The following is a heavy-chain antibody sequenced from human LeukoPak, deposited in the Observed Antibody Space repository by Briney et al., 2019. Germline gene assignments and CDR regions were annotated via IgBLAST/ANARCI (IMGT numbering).Heavy chain of an antibody. CDR3: ARGATTFDY. V-gene: IGHV4-59*08. J-gene: IGHJ4*02. CDR2: IYFSGNT. D-gene: IGHD5-12*01. CDR1: GASISSYY. Sequence: SETLSLTCAVSGASISSYYWSWIRQPPGKGLEWIGYIYFSGNTNHNPSLKSRVTISVDTSKNQFSLKLSSVTAADTAVYYCARGATTFDYWGQGTLVTVSS.